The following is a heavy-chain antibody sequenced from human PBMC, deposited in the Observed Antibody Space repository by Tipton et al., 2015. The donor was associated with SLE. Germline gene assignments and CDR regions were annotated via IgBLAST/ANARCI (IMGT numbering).Heavy chain of an antibody. CDR1: GGSISSYY. CDR2: IYYSGST. D-gene: IGHD3-3*01. Sequence: TLSLTCTVSGGSISSYYWSWIRQPPGKGLEWIGYIYYSGSTNYNPSLKSRVTISVDTSKNQFSLKLSSVTAADTAVYFCASGWGGGPITIFGVPHPMDVWGQGTTVTVSS. CDR3: ASGWGGGPITIFGVPHPMDV. J-gene: IGHJ6*02. V-gene: IGHV4-59*01.